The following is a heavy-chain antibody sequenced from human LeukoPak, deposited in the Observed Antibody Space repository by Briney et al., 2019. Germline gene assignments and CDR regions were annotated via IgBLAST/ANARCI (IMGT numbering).Heavy chain of an antibody. Sequence: GGSLRLSCTVSGFTFSRYWMSWVRQAPGKGLEWVANIKEDESEKYYVDSVKGRFTISRDNTKNSLYLQMNSLRDEDTAVCYCANLSWESYGSVWFDPWGQGTLVTVSS. V-gene: IGHV3-7*01. CDR2: IKEDESEK. CDR1: GFTFSRYW. J-gene: IGHJ5*02. CDR3: ANLSWESYGSVWFDP. D-gene: IGHD3-16*02.